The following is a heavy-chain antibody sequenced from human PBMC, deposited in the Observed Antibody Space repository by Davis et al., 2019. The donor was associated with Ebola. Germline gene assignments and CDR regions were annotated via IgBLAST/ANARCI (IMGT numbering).Heavy chain of an antibody. D-gene: IGHD6-13*01. V-gene: IGHV4-39*01. J-gene: IGHJ4*02. Sequence: PSETLSLTCAVSGDSITSGSYYWGWIRQPPGKGLEWIASIYFSGTTYYNPSLKSRVSISLDMSKKEVSLKLSSVTAADTAVYYCARPPSGYSSSWYYFDYWGQGALVTVSS. CDR2: IYFSGTT. CDR3: ARPPSGYSSSWYYFDY. CDR1: GDSITSGSYY.